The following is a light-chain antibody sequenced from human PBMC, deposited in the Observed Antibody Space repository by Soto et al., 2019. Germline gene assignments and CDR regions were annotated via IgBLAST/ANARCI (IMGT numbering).Light chain of an antibody. V-gene: IGKV1-39*01. J-gene: IGKJ1*01. CDR1: QSIATY. CDR3: QESYTTPPWT. Sequence: DIQMTQSPSSLSASVGDRVTITCRASQSIATYLNWYQQKPGRAPKLLIYGSSSLQSGVPSRFSGSRSGTDFTFTISSLQPEDFATYYCQESYTTPPWTFGQGTKVDIK. CDR2: GSS.